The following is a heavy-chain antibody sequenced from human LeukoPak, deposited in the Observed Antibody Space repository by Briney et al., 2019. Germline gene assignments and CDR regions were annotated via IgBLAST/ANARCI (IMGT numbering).Heavy chain of an antibody. V-gene: IGHV3-23*01. CDR2: ISGSDSST. CDR3: AKSGYNRFDY. D-gene: IGHD5-24*01. CDR1: GFTFSSSA. Sequence: GGSLRLSCAASGFTFSSSAMSWVRQAPGKGLEWVSTISGSDSSTYYADSVKGRFTISRDNSKNTLYLQMNSLRADDTAVYYCAKSGYNRFDYWGQGALVTVSS. J-gene: IGHJ4*02.